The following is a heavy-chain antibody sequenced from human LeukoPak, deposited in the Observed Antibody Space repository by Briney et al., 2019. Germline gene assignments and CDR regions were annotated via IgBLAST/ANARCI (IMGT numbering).Heavy chain of an antibody. J-gene: IGHJ4*02. CDR1: GFTVSSNY. CDR2: IYSGGST. Sequence: GGSLRLSCAASGFTVSSNYMSWVRQAPGKGLEWVSVIYSGGSTYYADSVKGRFTISRDNSKNTLYLQMNSLRAEDTAVYYCASTDRESYDFWSGYLPNYFDYWGRGTLVTVSS. V-gene: IGHV3-53*01. CDR3: ASTDRESYDFWSGYLPNYFDY. D-gene: IGHD3-3*01.